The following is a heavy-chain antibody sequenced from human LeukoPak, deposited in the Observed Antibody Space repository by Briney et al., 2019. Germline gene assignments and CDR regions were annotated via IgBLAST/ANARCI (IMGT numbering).Heavy chain of an antibody. D-gene: IGHD1-26*01. J-gene: IGHJ3*02. CDR2: IYYSGST. V-gene: IGHV4-39*07. Sequence: SETLSLTCIVSGGSISSSSYYWGWIRQPPGKGLEWIGSIYYSGSTYYNPSLKSRVTISLDTSKKQFSLKLSSVTVADTAVYYCARDISGGGSYSAFDIWGQGTMVTVSS. CDR1: GGSISSSSYY. CDR3: ARDISGGGSYSAFDI.